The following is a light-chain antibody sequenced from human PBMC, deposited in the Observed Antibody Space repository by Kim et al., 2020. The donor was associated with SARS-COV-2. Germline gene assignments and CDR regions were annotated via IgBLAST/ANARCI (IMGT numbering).Light chain of an antibody. J-gene: IGLJ2*01. CDR1: SSNIGSNT. V-gene: IGLV1-44*01. CDR2: SNN. CDR3: AAWDDSLNGVV. Sequence: GQRVTIFCSGSSSNIGSNTVNWYQPRPGTAPKLLIYSNNQRPSGVPDRFSGSKSGTSASLAISGLQSEDEADYYCAAWDDSLNGVVFGGGTQLTVL.